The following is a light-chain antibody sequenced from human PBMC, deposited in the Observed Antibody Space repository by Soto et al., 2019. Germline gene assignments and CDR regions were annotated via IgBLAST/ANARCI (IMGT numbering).Light chain of an antibody. CDR1: SSDVGSYNL. J-gene: IGLJ1*01. Sequence: QSALTQPASGSGSPGQSITISCTGTSSDVGSYNLVSWYQQHPGKAPKLMIYEVTKRPSGVSNRFSGSKSGNTASLTISGLQAEDEADYYCCSYAGSSSYAFGTGTKVTVL. CDR2: EVT. V-gene: IGLV2-23*02. CDR3: CSYAGSSSYA.